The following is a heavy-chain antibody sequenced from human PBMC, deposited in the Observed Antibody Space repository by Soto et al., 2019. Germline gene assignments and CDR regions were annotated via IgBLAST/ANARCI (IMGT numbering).Heavy chain of an antibody. V-gene: IGHV3-21*01. J-gene: IGHJ2*01. CDR1: GCSFTRYS. CDR2: ISSTTNYI. Sequence: GGGLRRSSSASGCSFTRYSMNWVRQAPVKGLEWVSSISSTTNYIYYADSMKGRFTVSRDNAKNSVYLEMNSLSAEDTAVYYCARESEDLTSNCDNGGRGTLVTVSS. D-gene: IGHD1-1*01. CDR3: ARESEDLTSNCDN.